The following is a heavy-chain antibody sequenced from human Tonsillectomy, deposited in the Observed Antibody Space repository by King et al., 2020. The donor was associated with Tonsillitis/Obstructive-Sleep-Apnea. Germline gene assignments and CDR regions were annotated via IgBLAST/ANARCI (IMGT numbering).Heavy chain of an antibody. D-gene: IGHD3-10*01. Sequence: VQLVESGGGLVQPGGSLRLCCAASGFTFSSYAMSWVRQAPGKGLEWVSGISGSGDSTYYADSVKGRFTISRDNSKNTLCLQMNSLRDEDTAVYYCAKDGEPYGSWSYYYQGMDVWGQGTTVTVSS. CDR3: AKDGEPYGSWSYYYQGMDV. V-gene: IGHV3-23*04. CDR1: GFTFSSYA. CDR2: ISGSGDST. J-gene: IGHJ6*02.